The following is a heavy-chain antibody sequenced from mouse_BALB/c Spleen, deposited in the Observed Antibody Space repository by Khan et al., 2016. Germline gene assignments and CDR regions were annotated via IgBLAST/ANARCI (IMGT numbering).Heavy chain of an antibody. CDR1: GYSITSGYY. V-gene: IGHV3-6*02. CDR3: ARLRRVYAMDY. CDR2: ISYDGSN. J-gene: IGHJ4*01. D-gene: IGHD2-12*01. Sequence: VQLKESGPGLVKPSQSLSLTCSVTGYSITSGYYWNWIRQFPGNNLEWMGYISYDGSNNYNPSLKNRISIARDTSNNQFFLKLNSVTTEDTATYYCARLRRVYAMDYWGQGTSVTVSS.